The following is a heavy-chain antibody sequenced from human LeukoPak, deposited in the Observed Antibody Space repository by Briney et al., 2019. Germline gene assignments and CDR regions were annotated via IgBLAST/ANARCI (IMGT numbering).Heavy chain of an antibody. D-gene: IGHD4-17*01. CDR1: GGSITNFY. Sequence: SETLSLTCTVSGGSITNFYWSWIRQPAGEGLEWIGRIYSSGSATYNSSLKSRVTMSVDTSKNQFSLKLSSVTAADTAVYYCARVVGDYLDYWGQGTLVTVSS. V-gene: IGHV4-4*07. CDR3: ARVVGDYLDY. J-gene: IGHJ4*02. CDR2: IYSSGSA.